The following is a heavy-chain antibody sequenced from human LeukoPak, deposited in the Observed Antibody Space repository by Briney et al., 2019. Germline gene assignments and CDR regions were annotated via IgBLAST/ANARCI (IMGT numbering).Heavy chain of an antibody. V-gene: IGHV3-30*04. CDR2: LAYDGTNQ. J-gene: IGHJ4*02. D-gene: IGHD2-8*01. CDR1: GFTFNIYA. CDR3: AKGGPLGDTNRFDQ. Sequence: GGSLRLSCATSGFTFNIYAMHWVRHAPGKGLEWVALLAYDGTNQYYADSVKGRFTISRDDSKNTVYLQMTNLRPEDAAVYYCAKGGPLGDTNRFDQWGQGTLVSVSS.